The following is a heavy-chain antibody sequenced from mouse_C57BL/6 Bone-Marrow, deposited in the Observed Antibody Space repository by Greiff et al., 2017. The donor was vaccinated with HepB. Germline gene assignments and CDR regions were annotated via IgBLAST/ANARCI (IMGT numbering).Heavy chain of an antibody. Sequence: EVQWVESGGDLVKPGGSLKLSCVASGFTFSTSGMSWVRQTPDKRLEWVATINTGGTYTYYTDSVKGRFIISKDTAKNTLFLQMSSLKSEDSAIYYCARDRFDYYFDYWGQGTTLTVTS. CDR2: INTGGTYT. CDR3: ARDRFDYYFDY. CDR1: GFTFSTSG. V-gene: IGHV5-6*01. D-gene: IGHD2-14*01. J-gene: IGHJ2*01.